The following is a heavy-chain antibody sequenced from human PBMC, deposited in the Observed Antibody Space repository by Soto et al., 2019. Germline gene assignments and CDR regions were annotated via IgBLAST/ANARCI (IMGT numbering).Heavy chain of an antibody. CDR3: ARLVVVAPVANA. CDR1: GGSISYNSYY. V-gene: IGHV4-39*02. J-gene: IGHJ5*02. CDR2: IFYTGTT. D-gene: IGHD2-2*01. Sequence: PSETLSLTCSVSGGSISYNSYYWGWIRQPPGRGLEWVGGIFYTGTTYYSPSLKDRVTISVDTSKNSFSLNLTSVTAADTAVYFCARLVVVAPVANAWGQGTLVTVSS.